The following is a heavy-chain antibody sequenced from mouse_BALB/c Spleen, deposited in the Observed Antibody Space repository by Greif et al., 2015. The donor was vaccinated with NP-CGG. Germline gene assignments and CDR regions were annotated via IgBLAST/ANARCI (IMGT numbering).Heavy chain of an antibody. CDR2: INPSTGYT. CDR3: ASRGGYCYFGY. Sequence: VQLQQSGAEPAKPGASVKMSCKASGYTFTSYWMHWVKQGPGQGLEWIGYINPSTGYTEYNQKFKDKATLTADKSSSAAYMQLSSLTAEDSAVYYCASRGGYCYFGYWGQGATLAVSS. D-gene: IGHD2-3*01. V-gene: IGHV1-7*01. J-gene: IGHJ2*01. CDR1: GYTFTSYW.